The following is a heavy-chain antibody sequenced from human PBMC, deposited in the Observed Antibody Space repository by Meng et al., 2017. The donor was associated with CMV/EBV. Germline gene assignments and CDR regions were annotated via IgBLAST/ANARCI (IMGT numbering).Heavy chain of an antibody. CDR1: GFTFSSYS. D-gene: IGHD2-2*01. Sequence: GESLKISCAASGFTFSSYSMNWVRQAPGKGLEWVSSISSSSSYIYYADSVKGRFPISRDNAKNSLYLQMNSLRAEDTAVYYCARPYCSSTSCYAEMDVWGQGTTVTVSS. CDR3: ARPYCSSTSCYAEMDV. CDR2: ISSSSSYI. J-gene: IGHJ6*02. V-gene: IGHV3-21*01.